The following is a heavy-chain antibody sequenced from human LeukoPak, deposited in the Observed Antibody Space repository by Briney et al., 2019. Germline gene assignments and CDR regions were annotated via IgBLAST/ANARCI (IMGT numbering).Heavy chain of an antibody. D-gene: IGHD1-7*01. V-gene: IGHV3-33*06. Sequence: GGSLRLFCAASGFTFSSLGMHWVRQAPGKGLEWVAVIWYDGSNKYYADSVKGRFTISRDNSKNTLYLQMNSLRAEDTAVYYCAKDRWTGTTFSYYFDYWGQGTLVTVSS. CDR3: AKDRWTGTTFSYYFDY. J-gene: IGHJ4*02. CDR2: IWYDGSNK. CDR1: GFTFSSLG.